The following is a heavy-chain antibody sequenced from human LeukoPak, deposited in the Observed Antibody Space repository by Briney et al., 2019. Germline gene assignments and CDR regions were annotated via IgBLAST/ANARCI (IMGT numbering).Heavy chain of an antibody. J-gene: IGHJ3*02. D-gene: IGHD6-19*01. CDR2: INHSGST. Sequence: SETLSLTCTVSGGSISSGSYYWSWIRQPPGKGLEWIGEINHSGSTNYNPSLKSRVTISVDTSKNQFSLKLSSVTAADTAVYYCARGNKRIAVAGTAFDIWGQGTMVTVSS. CDR3: ARGNKRIAVAGTAFDI. CDR1: GGSISSGSYY. V-gene: IGHV4-39*07.